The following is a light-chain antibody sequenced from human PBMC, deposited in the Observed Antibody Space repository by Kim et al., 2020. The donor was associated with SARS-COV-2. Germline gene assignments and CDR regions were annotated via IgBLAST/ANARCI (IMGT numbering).Light chain of an antibody. V-gene: IGLV1-40*01. Sequence: QGVTISCTGTSSNVGACYDIHWYQQLPGTAPKLLIYGNSKRPSGVPDRFSGSKSGTSASLAITGLQAEDKANYYCQSYVSSLSGSVFGGGTQLTVL. CDR3: QSYVSSLSGSV. CDR1: SSNVGACYD. CDR2: GNS. J-gene: IGLJ2*01.